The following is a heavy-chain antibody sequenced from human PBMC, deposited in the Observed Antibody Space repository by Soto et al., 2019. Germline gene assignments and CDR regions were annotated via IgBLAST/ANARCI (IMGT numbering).Heavy chain of an antibody. Sequence: EVQLLESGGGLVQPGGSLRLSCAASGFSFSSYAMGWVRQAPGKGLEWVSIISATDVATYYADSVKGHFIIARDDSGRTLFLQMNSLRAEDTAVYHCVKDVYSGSSGQFDLWGQGTLVTVSS. V-gene: IGHV3-23*01. CDR3: VKDVYSGSSGQFDL. CDR1: GFSFSSYA. D-gene: IGHD1-26*01. J-gene: IGHJ5*02. CDR2: ISATDVAT.